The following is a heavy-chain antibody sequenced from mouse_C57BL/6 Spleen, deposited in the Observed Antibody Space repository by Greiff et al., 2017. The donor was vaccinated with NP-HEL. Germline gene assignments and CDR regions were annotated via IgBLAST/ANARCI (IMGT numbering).Heavy chain of an antibody. CDR2: INPSSGYT. CDR1: GYTFTSYW. J-gene: IGHJ2*01. Sequence: QVQLKQSGAELAKPGASVKLSCKASGYTFTSYWMHWVKQRPGQGLEWIGYINPSSGYTKYNQKFKDKATLTADKSSSTAYMQLSSLTYEDSAVYYCAREAYYGSSYESLYYFDYWGQGTTLTVSS. CDR3: AREAYYGSSYESLYYFDY. D-gene: IGHD1-1*01. V-gene: IGHV1-7*01.